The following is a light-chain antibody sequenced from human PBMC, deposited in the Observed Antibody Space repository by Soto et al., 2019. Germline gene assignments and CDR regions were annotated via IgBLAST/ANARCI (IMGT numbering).Light chain of an antibody. CDR2: GAS. CDR3: QQYNYWPIT. Sequence: EVVMTQSPATLSVSPGERVTLSCRSSQSVADNLAWFQQKPGQGPRLLIYGASTRATGIPARFSGSGSETDFNLTVSSLRSEDSAVYYCQQYNYWPITFGQGIRLEI. V-gene: IGKV3-15*01. CDR1: QSVADN. J-gene: IGKJ5*01.